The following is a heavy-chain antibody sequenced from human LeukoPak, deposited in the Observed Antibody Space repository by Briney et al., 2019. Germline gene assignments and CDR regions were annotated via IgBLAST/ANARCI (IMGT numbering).Heavy chain of an antibody. CDR2: IRYDGSNK. CDR3: AKDTDIALDTISGDFDY. CDR1: GFTFSSYG. V-gene: IGHV3-30*02. D-gene: IGHD2-15*01. J-gene: IGHJ4*02. Sequence: GGSLRLSCAASGFTFSSYGMHWVRQAPGKGLEWVAFIRYDGSNKYYADSVKGRFTISRDNSKNTLYLQMNSLRAGDTAVYYCAKDTDIALDTISGDFDYWGQGTLVTVSS.